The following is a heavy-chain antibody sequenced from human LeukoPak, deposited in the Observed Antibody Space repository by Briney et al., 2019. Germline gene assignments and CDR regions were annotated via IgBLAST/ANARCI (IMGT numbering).Heavy chain of an antibody. V-gene: IGHV1-2*02. D-gene: IGHD2-2*01. CDR2: INPNSGGT. Sequence: GASVKVSCKASGYTFTGYYMHWVRQAPGQGLEWMGWINPNSGGTNYAQKFQGRVTVTRDTSISTAYMELSRLRSDDTAVYYCARVSDCSSTSCYLFHYGMDVWGQGTTVTVSS. J-gene: IGHJ6*02. CDR3: ARVSDCSSTSCYLFHYGMDV. CDR1: GYTFTGYY.